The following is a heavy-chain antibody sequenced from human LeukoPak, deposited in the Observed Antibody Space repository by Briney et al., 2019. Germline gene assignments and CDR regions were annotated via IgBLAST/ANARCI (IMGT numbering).Heavy chain of an antibody. D-gene: IGHD2-2*01. V-gene: IGHV1-8*01. CDR3: AREVSSTRKYYYYGMDV. J-gene: IGHJ6*02. CDR2: MNPNSGST. CDR1: GYTFTSYD. Sequence: ASVKVSCKASGYTFTSYDINWVRQATGQGLEWMGWMNPNSGSTGYAQKFQGRVTMTRNTSISTAYMELSSLRSEDTAVYYCAREVSSTRKYYYYGMDVRGQGTTVTVSS.